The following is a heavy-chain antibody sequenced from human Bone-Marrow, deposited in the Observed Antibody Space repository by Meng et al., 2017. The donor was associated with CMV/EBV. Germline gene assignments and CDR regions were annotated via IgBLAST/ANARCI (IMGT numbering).Heavy chain of an antibody. CDR2: IWYDGSNK. V-gene: IGHV3-33*06. CDR3: AKDRGDVWSGYYFMSYGMDV. Sequence: GESLKISCAASGCTFSSYGMHWVRQAPGKGLEWVAVIWYDGSNKYYADSVKGRFTISRDNSKNTLYLQMNSLRAEDTAVYYCAKDRGDVWSGYYFMSYGMDVWGQGTTVTVSS. D-gene: IGHD3-3*01. CDR1: GCTFSSYG. J-gene: IGHJ6*02.